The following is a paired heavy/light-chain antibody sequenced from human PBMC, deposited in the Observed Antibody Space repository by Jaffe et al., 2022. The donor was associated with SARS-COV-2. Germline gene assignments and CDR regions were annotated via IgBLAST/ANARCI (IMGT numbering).Light chain of an antibody. V-gene: IGKV1-39*01. J-gene: IGKJ2*01. CDR2: GAS. Sequence: DIQMTQSPSSLSASVGDRVTITCRASQSISGYLNWYQQKPGKAPKFLIYGASSLQSGVPSRFSGSGSGTDFTLTISGLQSEDFATYYCQQSYSTPYTFGQGTKLEIK. CDR3: QQSYSTPYT. CDR1: QSISGY.
Heavy chain of an antibody. CDR2: IYYSGTT. J-gene: IGHJ6*02. CDR1: GVSMSRGGYY. Sequence: QVQLQESGPGLVKPSQTLSLTCTVSGVSMSRGGYYWSWIRQHPGEGLEWIGYIYYSGTTSYNPSLKSRVTISVDTSKNHFSLKLTSVTAADTAVYYCARITPFTISGVTPGRTYYYGMDVWGQGTTVTVSS. CDR3: ARITPFTISGVTPGRTYYYGMDV. D-gene: IGHD3-3*01. V-gene: IGHV4-31*03.